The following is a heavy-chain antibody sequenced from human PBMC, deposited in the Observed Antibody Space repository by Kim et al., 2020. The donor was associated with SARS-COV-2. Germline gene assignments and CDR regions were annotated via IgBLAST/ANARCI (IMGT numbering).Heavy chain of an antibody. CDR2: IERDGDDK. CDR1: EFTFSDYW. J-gene: IGHJ4*02. V-gene: IGHV3-7*01. Sequence: GGSLRLSCAASEFTFSDYWMSWVRQTPGKGLELVANIERDGDDKNYLDSVKGRFTISRDNTKNSLYLQMNSLRVDDTAVYYCARDIPRGASYFDYWGQGALVTVSS. D-gene: IGHD3-10*01. CDR3: ARDIPRGASYFDY.